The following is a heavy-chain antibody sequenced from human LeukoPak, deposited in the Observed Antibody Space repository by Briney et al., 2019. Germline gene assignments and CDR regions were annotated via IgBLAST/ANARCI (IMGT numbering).Heavy chain of an antibody. Sequence: SETLSLTCTVSGGSISSYYWSWIRQPPGKGLEWIGYIYYSGSTNYNPSLKSRVTISVDTSKNQFSLKLSSVTAADTAVYYCARVDTIFRVVSRFDYWGQGTLVTVSS. D-gene: IGHD3-3*01. J-gene: IGHJ4*02. CDR1: GGSISSYY. CDR3: ARVDTIFRVVSRFDY. V-gene: IGHV4-59*01. CDR2: IYYSGST.